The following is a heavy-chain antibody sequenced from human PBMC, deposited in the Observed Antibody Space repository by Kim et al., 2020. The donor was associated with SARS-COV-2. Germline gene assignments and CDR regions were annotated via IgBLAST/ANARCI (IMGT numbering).Heavy chain of an antibody. CDR3: AKSIPRYSGSYLGYFDD. D-gene: IGHD1-26*01. V-gene: IGHV3-23*01. Sequence: GGSLRLSCEASGFTFSNYVMTWVRQAPGKGLEWVSSISGSGGSTYYAESVKGQFTISRDNSMNTLYLQLSSLRVEDTALYYCAKSIPRYSGSYLGYFDDWGQGTLVTVSS. CDR1: GFTFSNYV. CDR2: ISGSGGST. J-gene: IGHJ4*02.